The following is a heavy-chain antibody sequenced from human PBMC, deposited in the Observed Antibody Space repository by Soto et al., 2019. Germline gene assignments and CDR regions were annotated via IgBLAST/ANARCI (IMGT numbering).Heavy chain of an antibody. V-gene: IGHV1-18*01. CDR1: GGTFSSYT. J-gene: IGHJ4*02. Sequence: GASVKVSCKASGGTFSSYTISWVRQAPGQGLEWMGWISAYNGNTNYAQKIQGRVTMTTDTSTSTAYMELRSLRSDDTALYYCARGAAVVAAVDFDYWGQGTLVTVSS. CDR2: ISAYNGNT. D-gene: IGHD2-15*01. CDR3: ARGAAVVAAVDFDY.